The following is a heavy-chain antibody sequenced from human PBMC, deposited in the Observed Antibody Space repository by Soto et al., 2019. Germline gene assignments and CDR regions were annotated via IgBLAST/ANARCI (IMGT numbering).Heavy chain of an antibody. CDR1: GFTFSSYA. D-gene: IGHD6-6*01. CDR2: ISGSDDST. J-gene: IGHJ4*02. Sequence: EVQLLESGGGLVQPGKSLRLSCEASGFTFSSYAMGWVRQAPGKGLEWVSVISGSDDSTYYADSVKGRFTISRDNSKNTLYLQMNSLRAADTAVYYCAKRSSSSTFDYWGQGTLVTVSS. V-gene: IGHV3-23*01. CDR3: AKRSSSSTFDY.